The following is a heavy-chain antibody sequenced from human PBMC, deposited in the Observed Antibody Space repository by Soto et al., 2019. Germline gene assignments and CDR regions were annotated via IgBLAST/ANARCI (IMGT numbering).Heavy chain of an antibody. V-gene: IGHV4-59*08. Sequence: SETQSVTCTVAGGSISPYDWSWIRLYTGKGLEWIGYIYYRGNTDYNPSFKSRVTISVDTSKNQFSLRLSSVTAADTAVYYCARHPGYYDVLTGYSTYYFDSWGQGTLVTVSS. J-gene: IGHJ4*02. CDR1: GGSISPYD. CDR2: IYYRGNT. D-gene: IGHD3-9*01. CDR3: ARHPGYYDVLTGYSTYYFDS.